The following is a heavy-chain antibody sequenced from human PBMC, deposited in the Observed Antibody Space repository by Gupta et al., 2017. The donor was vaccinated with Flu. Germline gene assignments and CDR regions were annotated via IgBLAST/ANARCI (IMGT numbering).Heavy chain of an antibody. J-gene: IGHJ4*02. CDR2: IYYSGST. D-gene: IGHD6-19*01. CDR1: GGSISSYY. V-gene: IGHV4-59*01. Sequence: QVQLQESGPGLVKPSETLSLTCTVSGGSISSYYWSWIRQPPGKGLEWIGYIYYSGSTNYNPSLKSRVTISVDTPKNQFSLKLSSVTAADTAVYYCARVPGYSSGWFPFDYWGQGTLVTVSS. CDR3: ARVPGYSSGWFPFDY.